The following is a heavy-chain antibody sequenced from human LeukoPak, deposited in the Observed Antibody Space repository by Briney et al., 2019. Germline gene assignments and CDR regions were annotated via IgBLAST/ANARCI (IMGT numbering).Heavy chain of an antibody. J-gene: IGHJ4*02. D-gene: IGHD3-16*01. CDR2: IYYSGST. Sequence: SETLSLTCTVSGGSISSSSYYWGWIRQPPGKGLEWIGSIYYSGSTYYNPSLKSRVTISVDTSKNQFSLKLSSVTAADTAVYYCARMGGDYWGQGTLVTVSS. CDR1: GGSISSSSYY. V-gene: IGHV4-39*01. CDR3: ARMGGDY.